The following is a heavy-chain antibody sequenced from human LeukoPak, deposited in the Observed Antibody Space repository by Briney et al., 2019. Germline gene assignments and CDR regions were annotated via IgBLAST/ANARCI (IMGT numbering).Heavy chain of an antibody. V-gene: IGHV3-23*01. CDR3: ARSMRDVYNPPDY. Sequence: GGSLRLSCAASGLTFRTYAMSWVRQAPGKGLEWVSGISGGGDGTNYADSVKGRFTISRDNAKNSLYLQMNSLRAEDTAVYFCARSMRDVYNPPDYWGQGTLVTVSS. CDR1: GLTFRTYA. D-gene: IGHD5-24*01. J-gene: IGHJ4*02. CDR2: ISGGGDGT.